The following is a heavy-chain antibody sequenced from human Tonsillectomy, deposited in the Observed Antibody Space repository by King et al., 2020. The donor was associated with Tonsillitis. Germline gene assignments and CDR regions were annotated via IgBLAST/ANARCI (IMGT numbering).Heavy chain of an antibody. CDR3: AKTYYATAVDP. J-gene: IGHJ5*02. D-gene: IGHD3-3*01. V-gene: IGHV4-39*01. Sequence: QLQESGPGLVKPSETLSLTCTVSGGSISSRTYYWGWFRQPPGEGLEWIGNIYYSGTTYYNPSFKSRVTISIDMSKNQFSLKLSSVTAADTAVYYCAKTYYATAVDPWGQGTLVTVSS. CDR2: IYYSGTT. CDR1: GGSISSRTYY.